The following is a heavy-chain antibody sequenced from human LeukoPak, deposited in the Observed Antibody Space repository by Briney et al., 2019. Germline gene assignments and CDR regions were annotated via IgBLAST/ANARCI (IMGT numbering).Heavy chain of an antibody. J-gene: IGHJ2*01. Sequence: ASVKVSCKASGYTFTSYDINWVRQASGQGPEWMGWMNPKSGNRKYGQKFQGRVTMTSNTAISTAYMELSSLSSADTAVYYCARGRTEYDLLTGYYKAWYFDLWGRGTLVTVSS. CDR2: MNPKSGNR. V-gene: IGHV1-8*01. CDR3: ARGRTEYDLLTGYYKAWYFDL. D-gene: IGHD3-9*01. CDR1: GYTFTSYD.